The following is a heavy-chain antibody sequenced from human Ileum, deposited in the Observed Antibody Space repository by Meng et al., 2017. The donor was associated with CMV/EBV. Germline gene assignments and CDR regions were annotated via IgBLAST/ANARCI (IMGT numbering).Heavy chain of an antibody. D-gene: IGHD2-2*01. V-gene: IGHV3-7*01. CDR3: ARDREIGCCSSTSCPYYYYYYGMDV. CDR1: GFTFSSYW. Sequence: GESLKISCAASGFTFSSYWMSWVRQAPGKGLEWVANIKQDGSEKYYVDSVKGRFTISRDNAKNSLYLQMNSLRAEDTAVYYCARDREIGCCSSTSCPYYYYYYGMDVWGQGTTVTVSS. J-gene: IGHJ6*02. CDR2: IKQDGSEK.